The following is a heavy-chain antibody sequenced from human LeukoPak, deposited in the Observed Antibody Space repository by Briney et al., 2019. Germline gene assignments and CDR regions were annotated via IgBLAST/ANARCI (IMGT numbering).Heavy chain of an antibody. Sequence: GGSLRLSCAASGITFSSYAMSWVRQAPGKGLEWVSGISGSGGSTYYANSVKGRFTISRDNSKNTLYLQMNSLRAEDTAVYYCAKAHIAAADYYYYYMDVWGKGTTVTVSS. D-gene: IGHD6-13*01. J-gene: IGHJ6*03. CDR3: AKAHIAAADYYYYYMDV. CDR2: ISGSGGST. V-gene: IGHV3-23*01. CDR1: GITFSSYA.